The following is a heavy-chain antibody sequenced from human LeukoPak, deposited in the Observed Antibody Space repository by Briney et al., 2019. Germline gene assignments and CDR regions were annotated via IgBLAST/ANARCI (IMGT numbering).Heavy chain of an antibody. CDR2: ISWDGGST. V-gene: IGHV3-43*01. Sequence: GGSLRLSCAASGFTFEDYTRHWVRQAPGKGLDWVSLISWDGGSTYYADSVKGRFTISRDNSKNSLYLRMNSLRTEDTALYYCAKDIAGYYYGSGTGRGIDYWGQATLVTVSS. J-gene: IGHJ4*02. CDR1: GFTFEDYT. CDR3: AKDIAGYYYGSGTGRGIDY. D-gene: IGHD3-10*01.